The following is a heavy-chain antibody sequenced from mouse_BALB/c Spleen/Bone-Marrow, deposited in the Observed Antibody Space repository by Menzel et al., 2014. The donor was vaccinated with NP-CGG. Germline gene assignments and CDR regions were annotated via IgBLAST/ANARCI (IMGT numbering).Heavy chain of an antibody. Sequence: DVMLVESGGGLVQPGGSLKLSCAASGFDFSRYWMTWVRQAPGKGLEWIGEINPDSSTINYTPSLKDKFIISRDIAKNTLYLQMSKVRSEDTALYYCAKNYYYGYVAYWGQGTLVTVSA. CDR3: AKNYYYGYVAY. J-gene: IGHJ3*01. CDR2: INPDSSTI. V-gene: IGHV4-1*02. CDR1: GFDFSRYW. D-gene: IGHD1-2*01.